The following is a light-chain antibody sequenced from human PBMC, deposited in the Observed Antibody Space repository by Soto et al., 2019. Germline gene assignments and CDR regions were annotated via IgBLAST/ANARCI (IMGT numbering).Light chain of an antibody. CDR2: EVN. CDR1: SSDVGGYKF. Sequence: QSVLTQPASVSASPGQSITISCTGTSSDVGGYKFVSWYQHHPGKAPKLMIYEVNNRPSGVSNRFSGSKSGNTASLTISGLQPEDEADYYCLSYTSANTRVFGVGTKVTVL. V-gene: IGLV2-14*01. CDR3: LSYTSANTRV. J-gene: IGLJ3*02.